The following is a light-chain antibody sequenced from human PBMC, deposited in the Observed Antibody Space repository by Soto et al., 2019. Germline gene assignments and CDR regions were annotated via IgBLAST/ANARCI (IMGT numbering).Light chain of an antibody. Sequence: EVVLTQSPGTLSLSPGGRATLSCRASQSVSRRLAWYQQRPGQSPRLLISAASVRASGVPVRFIGSGSGTDFTLTITRLEPEDFAVYYCQQYGGSPITFGLGTRLEIK. V-gene: IGKV3-20*01. J-gene: IGKJ5*01. CDR2: AAS. CDR3: QQYGGSPIT. CDR1: QSVSRR.